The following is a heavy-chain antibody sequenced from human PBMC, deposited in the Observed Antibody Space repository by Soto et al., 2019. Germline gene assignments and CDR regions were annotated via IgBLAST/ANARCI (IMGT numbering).Heavy chain of an antibody. CDR1: GGSISSYY. V-gene: IGHV4-4*07. Sequence: SETLSLTCTVSGGSISSYYWSWIRQPAGKGLEWIGRIYTSGSTNYNPSLKSRVTMSVDTSKNHFSLKLSSVTAADTAVYYCARDREVVTATHSYYYGMDVWGQGTTVTVSS. CDR2: IYTSGST. D-gene: IGHD2-21*02. J-gene: IGHJ6*02. CDR3: ARDREVVTATHSYYYGMDV.